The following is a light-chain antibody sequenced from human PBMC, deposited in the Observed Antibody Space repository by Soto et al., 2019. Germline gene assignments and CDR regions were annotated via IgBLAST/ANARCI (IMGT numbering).Light chain of an antibody. Sequence: QSVLTQPASVSGSPGQSITISCTGTSSYVGAYNYVSWYQQHPGKAPKLMIYDVSNRPSGVSSRFSGSKSGNTASLTFSGLQAEDEADYYCSSYTTSSIYVFGTGTKVTVL. J-gene: IGLJ1*01. CDR3: SSYTTSSIYV. CDR2: DVS. V-gene: IGLV2-14*01. CDR1: SSYVGAYNY.